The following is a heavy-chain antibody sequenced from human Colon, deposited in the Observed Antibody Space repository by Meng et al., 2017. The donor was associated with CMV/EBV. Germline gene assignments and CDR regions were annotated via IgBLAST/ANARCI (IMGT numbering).Heavy chain of an antibody. D-gene: IGHD3-10*01. CDR1: GTTFTGYY. CDR3: ARDLRVWFGEFKN. Sequence: VLMLQALTEVNMQRSSWQSCGNAAGTTFTGYYMHYVRQDPGQGREWMGWIKPNSGRTNDAQKFHGRITMTRDTSISTAYMSLSRLRSDHTAMYYCARDLRVWFGEFKNWGQGTLVTVSS. CDR2: IKPNSGRT. V-gene: IGHV1-2*02. J-gene: IGHJ4*02.